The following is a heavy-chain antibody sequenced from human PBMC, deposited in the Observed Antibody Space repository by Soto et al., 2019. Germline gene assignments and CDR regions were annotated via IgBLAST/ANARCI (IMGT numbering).Heavy chain of an antibody. Sequence: PGGSLRLSCAASGFTFSSSEMYWVRQAPGKGLEWVSYIHPGGQIIFYADSVKGRSTISRDNAKNSVYLQMNNLRAEDTAVYYCARRGSSWGQGTMVTVSS. CDR1: GFTFSSSE. V-gene: IGHV3-48*03. CDR3: ARRGSS. J-gene: IGHJ3*01. CDR2: IHPGGQII. D-gene: IGHD2-2*01.